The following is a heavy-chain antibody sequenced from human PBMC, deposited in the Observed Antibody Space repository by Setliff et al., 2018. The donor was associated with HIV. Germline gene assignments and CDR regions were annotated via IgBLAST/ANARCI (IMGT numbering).Heavy chain of an antibody. CDR3: TRHPLQPEVSGYFYLMDA. D-gene: IGHD3-9*01. V-gene: IGHV5-51*01. CDR1: EYFFRTSW. Sequence: PGESLKISCKGPEYFFRTSWIGWVRHLPGKGLEWVAVIFPLDSESRYNPSLEGHVTISVDKSINTAYLQWTSLRASDTAIYYCTRHPLQPEVSGYFYLMDAWGTGTTVTVSS. CDR2: IFPLDSES. J-gene: IGHJ6*04.